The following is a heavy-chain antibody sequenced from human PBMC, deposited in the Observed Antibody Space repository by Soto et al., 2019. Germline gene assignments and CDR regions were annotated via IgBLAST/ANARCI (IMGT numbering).Heavy chain of an antibody. CDR3: ARGGGETAMVTGEFDY. J-gene: IGHJ4*02. Sequence: EVQLVQSGAEVKKSGESLRISCKGSGYSFTSYWISWVRQMPGKGLEWMGRIDPSDSYTNYSPSFQGHVTISADKSISTAYLQWSSLKASDTAMDYCARGGGETAMVTGEFDYWGQGTLVTVSS. V-gene: IGHV5-10-1*03. D-gene: IGHD5-18*01. CDR2: IDPSDSYT. CDR1: GYSFTSYW.